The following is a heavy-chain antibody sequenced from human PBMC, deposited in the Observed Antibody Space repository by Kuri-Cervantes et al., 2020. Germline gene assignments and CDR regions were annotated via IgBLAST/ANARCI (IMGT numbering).Heavy chain of an antibody. J-gene: IGHJ4*02. D-gene: IGHD6-19*01. V-gene: IGHV3-30-3*01. CDR2: ISYDGSNK. CDR1: GFTFSSYA. Sequence: GGSLRLSCAASGFTFSSYAFHWVRQTQGRGLEWVALISYDGSNKEYADSVKGRFTISRDNSKNTLYLQMNSLRAEDTGVYYCAGEGAGIAVAEESYWGQGTLVTVSS. CDR3: AGEGAGIAVAEESY.